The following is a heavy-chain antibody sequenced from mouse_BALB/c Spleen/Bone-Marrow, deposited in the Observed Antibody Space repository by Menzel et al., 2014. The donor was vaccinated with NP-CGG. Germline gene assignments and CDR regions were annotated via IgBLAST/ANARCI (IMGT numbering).Heavy chain of an antibody. D-gene: IGHD2-4*01. J-gene: IGHJ2*01. Sequence: EVKLVESGGDLVKPGGSLKLSCAASGFTFSSYGMSWVRQTPDERLEWVATISSGGSYTYYPDSVKGRFTISRDSAKNTLYLQMSSLKSEDTAMYYCARQTYYDYDGYFDYWGQGTTLTVFS. CDR1: GFTFSSYG. CDR3: ARQTYYDYDGYFDY. V-gene: IGHV5-6*01. CDR2: ISSGGSYT.